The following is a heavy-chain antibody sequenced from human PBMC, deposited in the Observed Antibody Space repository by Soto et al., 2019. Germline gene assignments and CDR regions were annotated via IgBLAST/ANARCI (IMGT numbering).Heavy chain of an antibody. Sequence: RGSLRLSCAASGFNFSDHYMNWIRQAPGKGLEWVSYISGSSRYTNFADSVKGRFTISRDNAKNSLYLQMNSLRAEDTAVYYCARHTSGWHYYDYWGQGTPVTVSS. D-gene: IGHD6-19*01. CDR1: GFNFSDHY. CDR3: ARHTSGWHYYDY. CDR2: ISGSSRYT. V-gene: IGHV3-11*06. J-gene: IGHJ4*02.